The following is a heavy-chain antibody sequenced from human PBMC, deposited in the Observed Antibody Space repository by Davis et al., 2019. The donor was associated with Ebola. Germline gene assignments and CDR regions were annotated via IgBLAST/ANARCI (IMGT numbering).Heavy chain of an antibody. CDR2: ISGSGGST. CDR3: ANDGSSWYYLPLFDY. Sequence: PGGSLRLSCAASGFTFSSYAMSWVRQAPGKGLEWVSAISGSGGSTYYADSVKGRFTISRDNSKNTLSLQMNSLRAEDTAVYYCANDGSSWYYLPLFDYWGQGTLVTVSS. V-gene: IGHV3-23*01. D-gene: IGHD6-13*01. CDR1: GFTFSSYA. J-gene: IGHJ4*02.